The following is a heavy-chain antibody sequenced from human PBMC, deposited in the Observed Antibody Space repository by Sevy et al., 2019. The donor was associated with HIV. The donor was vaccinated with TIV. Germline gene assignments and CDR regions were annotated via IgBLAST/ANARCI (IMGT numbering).Heavy chain of an antibody. CDR2: INPNSGGT. CDR3: ARTPGGKYCSGGSCDYYYGMDV. D-gene: IGHD2-15*01. CDR1: GYTFIGYY. J-gene: IGHJ6*02. V-gene: IGHV1-2*02. Sequence: ASVKVSCKASGYTFIGYYMHWVRQAPGQGLEWMGWINPNSGGTNYAQKFQGRVTMTRDTSISTAYMELSRLRSDDTAVYYCARTPGGKYCSGGSCDYYYGMDVWGQGTTVTVSS.